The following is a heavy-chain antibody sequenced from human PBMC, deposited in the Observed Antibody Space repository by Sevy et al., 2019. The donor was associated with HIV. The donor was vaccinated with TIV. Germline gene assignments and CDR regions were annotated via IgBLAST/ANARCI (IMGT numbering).Heavy chain of an antibody. CDR1: GYTFSGYG. J-gene: IGHJ4*02. V-gene: IGHV1-18*01. CDR2: ISAYDGKT. Sequence: ASVKVSCKTSGYTFSGYGITWMRQAPGQGLEWLGWISAYDGKTKYAQKFQDRVTMTTRTSARTAYMELRGLISDDTATYYCARDGRTGTYLFDLWGQGSLVTVSS. CDR3: ARDGRTGTYLFDL. D-gene: IGHD1-26*01.